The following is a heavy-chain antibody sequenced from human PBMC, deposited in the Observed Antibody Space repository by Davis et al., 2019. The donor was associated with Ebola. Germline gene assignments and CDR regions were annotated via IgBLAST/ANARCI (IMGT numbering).Heavy chain of an antibody. Sequence: MPSETLSLTCTVSGGSISSSSYYWGWIRQPPGKGLEWIGYIYYSGSTNYNPSLKSRVTISVDTSKNQFSLKLTSVTAADTAVYYCARLSYYYDDSAYSRPYNWFDPWGQGTLVTVSS. V-gene: IGHV4-61*05. CDR3: ARLSYYYDDSAYSRPYNWFDP. D-gene: IGHD3-22*01. CDR2: IYYSGST. J-gene: IGHJ5*02. CDR1: GGSISSSSYY.